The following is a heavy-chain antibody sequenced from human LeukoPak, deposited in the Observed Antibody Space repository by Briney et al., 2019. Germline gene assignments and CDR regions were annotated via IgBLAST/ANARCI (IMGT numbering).Heavy chain of an antibody. CDR1: GFIFSRYA. J-gene: IGHJ5*02. CDR3: ARGVAENGNPNYFDP. D-gene: IGHD6-13*01. Sequence: GGSLRLSCAASGFIFSRYAMHWIRQAPGTGLEWVAVVWSDGTREYYIDSVKGRFTISRDNSKNTLYLQMNSLRAEDTAVYSCARGVAENGNPNYFDPWGRGTLVTVSS. CDR2: VWSDGTRE. V-gene: IGHV3-33*01.